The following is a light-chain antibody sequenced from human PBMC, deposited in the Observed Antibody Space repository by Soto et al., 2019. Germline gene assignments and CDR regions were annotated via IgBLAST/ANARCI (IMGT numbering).Light chain of an antibody. CDR3: AKWDDSLQ. J-gene: IGLJ2*01. CDR1: SSNIGSNS. Sequence: QSVLTQPPSASGTPGQRVTISCSGSSSNIGSNSVSWYRQVPGTAPKLLIYANYQRASGVPDRFSGSKSGTSASLAISGLQSDDEADYYCAKWDDSLQFGGGTKVTVL. CDR2: ANY. V-gene: IGLV1-44*01.